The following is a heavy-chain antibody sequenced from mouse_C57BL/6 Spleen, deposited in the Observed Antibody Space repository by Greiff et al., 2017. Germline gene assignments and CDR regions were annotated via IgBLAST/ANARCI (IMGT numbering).Heavy chain of an antibody. CDR1: GFTFSDYY. CDR2: INYDGSST. Sequence: EVMLVESEGGLVQPGSSMKLSCTASGFTFSDYYMAWVRQVPEKGLEWVANINYDGSSTYYLDSLKSRFIISRDNAKTILYLQMSSLKSEDTATYYCARDGGYGNYPFAYWGQGTLVTVSA. V-gene: IGHV5-16*01. J-gene: IGHJ3*01. CDR3: ARDGGYGNYPFAY. D-gene: IGHD2-10*02.